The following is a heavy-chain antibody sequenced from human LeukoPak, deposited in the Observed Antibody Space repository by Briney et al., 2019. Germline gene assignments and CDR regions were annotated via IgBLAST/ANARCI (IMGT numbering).Heavy chain of an antibody. J-gene: IGHJ3*02. Sequence: ASVKVSCKASGYAFTSYGISWVRQAPGQGLKWMGRISANNGDTNYAQKLRGRVTMTTDTSTSTAYMELTSLRSDDSAVYYCARCSGASCYNPFDMWGQGTMVTVSS. CDR3: ARCSGASCYNPFDM. CDR1: GYAFTSYG. V-gene: IGHV1-18*04. D-gene: IGHD2-15*01. CDR2: ISANNGDT.